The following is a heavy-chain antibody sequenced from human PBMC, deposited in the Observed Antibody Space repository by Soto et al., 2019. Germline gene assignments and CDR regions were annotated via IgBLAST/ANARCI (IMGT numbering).Heavy chain of an antibody. CDR2: ISSSSSTI. D-gene: IGHD5-12*01. CDR1: GFTFSNYA. Sequence: GGSLRLSCAASGFTFSNYAVTWVRQAPGKGLEWVSAISSSSSTIYYADSVKGRFTISRDNSKNTLYLQMNSLRAEDTAVYYCARNLGQVSGYDKYYYGMDVWGQGTTVTVSS. CDR3: ARNLGQVSGYDKYYYGMDV. V-gene: IGHV3-23*01. J-gene: IGHJ6*02.